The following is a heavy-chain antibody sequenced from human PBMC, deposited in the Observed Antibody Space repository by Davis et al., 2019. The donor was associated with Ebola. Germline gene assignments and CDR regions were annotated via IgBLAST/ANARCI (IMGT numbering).Heavy chain of an antibody. J-gene: IGHJ5*02. D-gene: IGHD4/OR15-4a*01. Sequence: PGGSLRLSCAASGFTFSSYGMNWVRQAPGKGLEWVALVWYDGTNEDYADSVKGRFTISRDNSKNTLYLQMNSLRAEDTAVYYCARHSGAGAKWFDPWGQGTLVTASS. CDR3: ARHSGAGAKWFDP. CDR2: VWYDGTNE. CDR1: GFTFSSYG. V-gene: IGHV3-33*01.